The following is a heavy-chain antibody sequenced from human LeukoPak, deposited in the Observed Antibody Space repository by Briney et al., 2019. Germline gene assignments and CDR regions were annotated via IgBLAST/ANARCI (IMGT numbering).Heavy chain of an antibody. V-gene: IGHV3-23*01. CDR1: GFTFSSYA. Sequence: PGGSLRLSCAASGFTFSSYAMSWVRQAPGKGLEWVSAISGSGGSTYYADSVKGRFTISRDNSKNTLYLQMNSLRAEDTAVYYCAKDPEARNPYYYDSSAPVGFDYWGQGTLVTVSS. D-gene: IGHD3-22*01. J-gene: IGHJ4*02. CDR2: ISGSGGST. CDR3: AKDPEARNPYYYDSSAPVGFDY.